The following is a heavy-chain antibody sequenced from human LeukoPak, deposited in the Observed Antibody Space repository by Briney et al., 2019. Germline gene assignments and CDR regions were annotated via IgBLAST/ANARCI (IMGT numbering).Heavy chain of an antibody. CDR3: ARSVESYYDSSGYASVGGYYFDY. V-gene: IGHV4-31*03. CDR1: GGSISSGGYY. J-gene: IGHJ4*02. D-gene: IGHD3-22*01. CDR2: IYYSGST. Sequence: TSQTLSLTCTVSGGSISSGGYYWSWIRQHPGKGLEWIGYIYYSGSTYYNPSLKSRVTISVDTSKNQFSLKLSSVTAADTAVYYCARSVESYYDSSGYASVGGYYFDYWGQGTLVTVSS.